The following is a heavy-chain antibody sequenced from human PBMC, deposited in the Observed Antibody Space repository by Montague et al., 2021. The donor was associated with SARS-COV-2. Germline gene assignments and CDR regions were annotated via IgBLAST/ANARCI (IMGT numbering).Heavy chain of an antibody. Sequence: SETLSLTCTVSGGSISNFYWTWIRSPPGKGLDWIGSISYTGSTNYNLSLKSRVAISVDTSKNQFSLKLTSVTAADTAFYYCARINPTGVDFWGQGTLVTVSS. D-gene: IGHD1-14*01. CDR1: GGSISNFY. V-gene: IGHV4-59*12. J-gene: IGHJ4*02. CDR3: ARINPTGVDF. CDR2: ISYTGST.